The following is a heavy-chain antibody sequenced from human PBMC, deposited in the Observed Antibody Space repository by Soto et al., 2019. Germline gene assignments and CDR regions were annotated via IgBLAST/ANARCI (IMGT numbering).Heavy chain of an antibody. Sequence: QVPLQESGPGLVKPSETLSLTCTVSGGSISRNCWTWIRQPPGKGLEWIGYICSSGTTKYNPSLKSRVTISIDTSKNQFSLSLTSVAVADTAVYYRARVGTSAYCYATDVWGQGTTVTVSS. V-gene: IGHV4-59*01. J-gene: IGHJ6*02. CDR3: ARVGTSAYCYATDV. CDR2: ICSSGTT. CDR1: GGSISRNC. D-gene: IGHD1-1*01.